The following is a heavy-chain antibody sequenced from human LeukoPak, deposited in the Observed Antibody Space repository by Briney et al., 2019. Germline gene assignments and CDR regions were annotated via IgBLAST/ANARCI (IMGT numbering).Heavy chain of an antibody. CDR2: IKSDGSST. J-gene: IGHJ4*02. CDR3: ARDRGDGYKHFDN. CDR1: GFTFSNYW. D-gene: IGHD5-24*01. V-gene: IGHV3-74*01. Sequence: GGSLRLSCAASGFTFSNYWMHWVRQAPGKGLVWVSRIKSDGSSTTYADSVKGRFTISRDNAKNMVYLQMNSLRAEDTAVYYCARDRGDGYKHFDNWGQGTLVTVSS.